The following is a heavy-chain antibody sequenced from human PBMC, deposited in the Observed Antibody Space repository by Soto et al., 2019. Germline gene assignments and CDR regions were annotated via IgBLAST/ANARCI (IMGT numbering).Heavy chain of an antibody. Sequence: QVQLQESGPGLVKPSQTLSLTCTVSGGSISSGGYYWSWIRQHPGKGLEWIGYIYYSGSTYYNPSLKSRVTLSVDTSKNQSSLKLSSVTAADTAVYYCAIRNGSGSYYVDYWGQGTLVTVSS. J-gene: IGHJ4*02. CDR2: IYYSGST. D-gene: IGHD3-10*01. CDR3: AIRNGSGSYYVDY. V-gene: IGHV4-31*03. CDR1: GGSISSGGYY.